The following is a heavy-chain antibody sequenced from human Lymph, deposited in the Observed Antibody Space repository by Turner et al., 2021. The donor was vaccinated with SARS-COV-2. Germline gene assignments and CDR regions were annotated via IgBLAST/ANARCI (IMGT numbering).Heavy chain of an antibody. Sequence: QVQLVQSGAEVKKPGASVKVSCKAPGYTFTSDDINWLRQATGQGLEWMGWMNPNSGNTGYAQKFQGRVTMTRNTSISTAYMELSSLRSEDTAVYYCARGRYSGGGMDVWGQGTTVTVSS. CDR3: ARGRYSGGGMDV. V-gene: IGHV1-8*02. CDR1: GYTFTSDD. CDR2: MNPNSGNT. D-gene: IGHD1-26*01. J-gene: IGHJ6*02.